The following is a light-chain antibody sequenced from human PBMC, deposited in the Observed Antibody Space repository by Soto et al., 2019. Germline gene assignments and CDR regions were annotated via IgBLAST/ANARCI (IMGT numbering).Light chain of an antibody. V-gene: IGLV1-47*01. CDR2: RNN. CDR3: AAWDDSLSGPRVV. Sequence: QSVLTQPPSASVTPGQRVTISCSGSSSNIGSNYVYWYQQLPGTAPKLLIYRNNHRPSGVPDRFSGSKSGTSASLAISGLRSEDEADYYCAAWDDSLSGPRVVFGGGTKLTVL. J-gene: IGLJ2*01. CDR1: SSNIGSNY.